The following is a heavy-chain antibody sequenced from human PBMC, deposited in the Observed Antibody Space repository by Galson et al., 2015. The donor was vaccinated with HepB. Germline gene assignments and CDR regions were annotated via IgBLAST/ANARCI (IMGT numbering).Heavy chain of an antibody. J-gene: IGHJ6*02. CDR3: ARGASAALDLYYYYGMDV. Sequence: SLRLSCAASGFIFSDHYMDWVRQAPGKGLEWVGRIRNKAKSYTTEYAASVQGRFSISRDDSKSSVYLQMNSLTPEDTAVYFCARGASAALDLYYYYGMDVWGQGTAVTVSS. D-gene: IGHD6-25*01. CDR1: GFIFSDHY. CDR2: IRNKAKSYTT. V-gene: IGHV3-72*01.